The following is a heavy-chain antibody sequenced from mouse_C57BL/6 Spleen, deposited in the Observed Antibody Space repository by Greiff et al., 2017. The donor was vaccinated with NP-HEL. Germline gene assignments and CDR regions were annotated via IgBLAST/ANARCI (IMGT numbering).Heavy chain of an antibody. V-gene: IGHV1-80*01. CDR3: ARSATVVAPFDY. Sequence: VMLVESGAELVKPGASVKISCKASGYAFSSYWMNWVKQRPGKGLEWIGQIYPGDGDTNYNGKFKGKATLTADKSSSTAYMQLSSLTSEDSAVYFCARSATVVAPFDYWGQGTTLTVSS. D-gene: IGHD1-1*01. CDR2: IYPGDGDT. CDR1: GYAFSSYW. J-gene: IGHJ2*01.